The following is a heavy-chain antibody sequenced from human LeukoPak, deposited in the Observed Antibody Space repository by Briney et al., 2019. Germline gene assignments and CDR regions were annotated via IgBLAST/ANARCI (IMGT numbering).Heavy chain of an antibody. D-gene: IGHD2/OR15-2a*01. CDR1: GYTFTGHY. CDR2: INPNSGGT. CDR3: ARVYRNRPADY. J-gene: IGHJ4*02. V-gene: IGHV1-2*02. Sequence: GASVKVSCKASGYTFTGHYMHWARQAPGQGLEWMGWINPNSGGTNYAQKFQGRVTTTRDTSISTAYMELSRLRSDDTAVYYCARVYRNRPADYWGQGTLVTVSS.